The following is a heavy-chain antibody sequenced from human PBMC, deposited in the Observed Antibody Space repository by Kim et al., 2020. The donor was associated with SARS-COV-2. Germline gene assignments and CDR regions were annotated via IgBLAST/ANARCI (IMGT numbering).Heavy chain of an antibody. D-gene: IGHD4-17*01. CDR2: INHSGST. CDR1: GGSFSGYY. V-gene: IGHV4-34*01. CDR3: ARLPLRSGGDY. J-gene: IGHJ4*02. Sequence: SETLSLTCAVYGGSFSGYYWSWIRQPPGKGLEWIGEINHSGSTNYNPSLKSRVTISVDTSKNQFSLKLSSVTAADTAVYYCARLPLRSGGDYWGQGTLVTVSS.